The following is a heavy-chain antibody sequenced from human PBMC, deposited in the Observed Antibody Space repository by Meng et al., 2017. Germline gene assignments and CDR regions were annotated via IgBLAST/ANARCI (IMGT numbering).Heavy chain of an antibody. CDR1: CWFFSGYY. V-gene: IGHV4-34*02. D-gene: IGHD3-22*01. CDR2: INHSGST. CDR3: ARVPTYYYDSSGYYLFDY. Sequence: QLPQWGPVLVRPSGPRALPYVVFCWFFSGYYWRWHRQPPGKGLEWIGEINHSGSTNYTPSLKSRVTISVDTSKNQFSLKLSSVTAADTAVYYCARVPTYYYDSSGYYLFDYWGQGTLVTVSS. J-gene: IGHJ4*02.